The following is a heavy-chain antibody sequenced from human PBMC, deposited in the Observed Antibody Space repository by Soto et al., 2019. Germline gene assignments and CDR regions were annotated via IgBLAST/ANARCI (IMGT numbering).Heavy chain of an antibody. CDR2: INPSGGST. J-gene: IGHJ6*02. CDR1: GYTFTSYY. V-gene: IGHV1-46*01. D-gene: IGHD7-27*01. CDR3: AGPWGTDRSYYYYGMDV. Sequence: ASVKVSCKASGYTFTSYYMHWVRQAPGQGLEWMGIINPSGGSTSYAQKFQGRVTMTRDTSTSTVYMELSSLRSEDTAVYYCAGPWGTDRSYYYYGMDVWGQGTTVTVSS.